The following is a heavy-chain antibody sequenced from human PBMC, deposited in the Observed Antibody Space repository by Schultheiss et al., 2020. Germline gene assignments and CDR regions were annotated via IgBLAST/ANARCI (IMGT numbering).Heavy chain of an antibody. Sequence: GGSLRLSCAASGFTFSSYGMHWVRQAPGKGLEWVAVISYDGSNKYYADSVKGRFTISRDNSKNTLYLQMNSLRAEDTAVYYCAKDGGYCSSTSCYEVPWYYYYGMDVWGKGTTVTVYS. J-gene: IGHJ6*04. CDR2: ISYDGSNK. V-gene: IGHV3-30*18. CDR3: AKDGGYCSSTSCYEVPWYYYYGMDV. CDR1: GFTFSSYG. D-gene: IGHD2-2*01.